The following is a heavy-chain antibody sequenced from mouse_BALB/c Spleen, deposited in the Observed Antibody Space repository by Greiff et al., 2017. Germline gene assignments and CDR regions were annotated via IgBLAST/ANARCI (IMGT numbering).Heavy chain of an antibody. CDR1: GFTFSSFG. CDR3: ARWAGYYFDY. Sequence: EVQLVESGGGLVQPGGSRKLSCAASGFTFSSFGMHWVRQAPEKGLEWVAYISSGSSTIYYADTVKGRFTISRDNPKNTLFLQMTSLRSEDTAMYYCARWAGYYFDYWGQGTTLTVSS. CDR2: ISSGSSTI. J-gene: IGHJ2*01. V-gene: IGHV5-17*02.